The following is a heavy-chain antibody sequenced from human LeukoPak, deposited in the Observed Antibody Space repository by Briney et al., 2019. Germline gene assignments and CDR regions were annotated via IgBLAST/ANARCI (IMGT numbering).Heavy chain of an antibody. CDR2: IYTSGST. J-gene: IGHJ2*01. Sequence: SETLSLTCTVSGGSISSYYWNWIRQPPGKGLEWIGYIYTSGSTTYNPSLKRRVTISVDTSKNQFALKLGSVTASDTAVYYCARQPHDFWSGYCSTWFFDLWGRGTLVTVSS. CDR1: GGSISSYY. D-gene: IGHD3-3*01. V-gene: IGHV4-4*09. CDR3: ARQPHDFWSGYCSTWFFDL.